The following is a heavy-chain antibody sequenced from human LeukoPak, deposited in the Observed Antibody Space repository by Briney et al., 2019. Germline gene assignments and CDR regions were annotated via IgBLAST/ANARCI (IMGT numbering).Heavy chain of an antibody. CDR2: IRNKANGYTT. D-gene: IGHD3-10*01. CDR1: GFTFSDHN. CDR3: ARSPLGVAPFDY. Sequence: GGSLRLSCAASGFTFSDHNMDWVRQAPGEGLEWVARIRNKANGYTTEYAASVKGRFTTSGDDSENSLYLQMDSLKTEDTAVYYCARSPLGVAPFDYWGQGTLVTVSS. V-gene: IGHV3-72*01. J-gene: IGHJ4*02.